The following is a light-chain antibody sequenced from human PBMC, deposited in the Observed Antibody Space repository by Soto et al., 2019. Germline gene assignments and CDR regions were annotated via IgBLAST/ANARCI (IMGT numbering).Light chain of an antibody. V-gene: IGKV1-5*03. CDR3: QEYKTYSYT. J-gene: IGKJ2*01. CDR2: KAS. CDR1: EXXXXW. Sequence: DIQLXXSPSXXXASVGDRVTXXXXTSEXXXXWLAWYQQKPGKAPELLIYKASNLQSGVPSRFSGSGSGTEFTLTISSLQPDDFATYYCQEYKTYSYTFGQGTKVDIK.